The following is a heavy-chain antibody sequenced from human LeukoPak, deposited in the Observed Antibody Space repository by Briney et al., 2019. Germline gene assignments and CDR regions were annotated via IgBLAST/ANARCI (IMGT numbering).Heavy chain of an antibody. V-gene: IGHV4-59*01. CDR2: IYYSGST. CDR1: GGSISSYY. CDR3: ARVRAAAGTENSNFDL. Sequence: SETLSLTCTVPGGSISSYYWSWIRQPPGKGLEWIGYIYYSGSTNYSPSLKSRVTISVDTSKNQFSLKLSSVTAADTAVYYCARVRAAAGTENSNFDLWGRGTLVTVSS. J-gene: IGHJ2*01. D-gene: IGHD6-13*01.